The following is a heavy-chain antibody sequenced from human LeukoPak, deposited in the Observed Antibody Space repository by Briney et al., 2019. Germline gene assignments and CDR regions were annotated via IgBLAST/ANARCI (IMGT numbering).Heavy chain of an antibody. Sequence: GGSLRLSCAASGFTFSSYWMHWVRQAPGKGLVWVSRINSDGTSTSFADSVKGRFTISRDNPKNSLYLQMNSLRPEDTAVYYCARDPPRRYDLWGQGTLVTVSS. CDR3: ARDPPRRYDL. J-gene: IGHJ5*02. CDR2: INSDGTST. CDR1: GFTFSSYW. V-gene: IGHV3-74*01.